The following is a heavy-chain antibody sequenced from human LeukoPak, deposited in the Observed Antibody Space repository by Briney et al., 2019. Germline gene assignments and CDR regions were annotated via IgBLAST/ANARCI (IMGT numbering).Heavy chain of an antibody. Sequence: SETLSLTCTVSGGSISSSSYYWGWIRQPPGKGLEWIGSIYYSGSTYYNPSLKSRVTISVDTSKNQFSLKLSSVTAADTAVYYCARRSTTVVTPLDWYFDLWGRGTLVTVSS. CDR1: GGSISSSSYY. CDR2: IYYSGST. J-gene: IGHJ2*01. V-gene: IGHV4-39*01. D-gene: IGHD4-23*01. CDR3: ARRSTTVVTPLDWYFDL.